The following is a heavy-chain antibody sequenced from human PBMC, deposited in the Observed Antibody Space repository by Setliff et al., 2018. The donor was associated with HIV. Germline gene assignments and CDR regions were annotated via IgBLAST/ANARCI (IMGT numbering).Heavy chain of an antibody. Sequence: LSLTCTVSGGSISSGSYYWSWIRQPARKGLEWIGHIYTSGSTNYNPSLKSRVTISVDTSKNQFSLKLSSVTAADTAVYYCARGNNGYYYDSSGYYHWGQGTLVTVSS. J-gene: IGHJ5*02. V-gene: IGHV4-61*09. CDR3: ARGNNGYYYDSSGYYH. D-gene: IGHD3-22*01. CDR2: IYTSGST. CDR1: GGSISSGSYY.